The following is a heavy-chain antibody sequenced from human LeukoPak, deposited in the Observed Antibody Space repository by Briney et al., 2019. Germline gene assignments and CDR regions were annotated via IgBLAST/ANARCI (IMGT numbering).Heavy chain of an antibody. D-gene: IGHD6-19*01. J-gene: IGHJ4*02. Sequence: GGSLRLSCAASGFTFSSNYMSWVRQPAGKGLEWVSVLYSGGATFYSDSVKGRFTISRDTSKNTLYLQMNVLRPDDTAVYYCTNLKGWYGEGFFDYWGQGTLVTVSS. V-gene: IGHV3-53*01. CDR1: GFTFSSNY. CDR2: LYSGGAT. CDR3: TNLKGWYGEGFFDY.